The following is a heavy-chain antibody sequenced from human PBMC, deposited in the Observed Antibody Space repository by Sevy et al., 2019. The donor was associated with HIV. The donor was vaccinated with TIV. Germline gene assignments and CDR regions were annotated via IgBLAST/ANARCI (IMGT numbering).Heavy chain of an antibody. CDR1: GYSFTSYW. D-gene: IGHD3-10*01. V-gene: IGHV5-51*01. CDR2: IYPGDSDT. Sequence: GESLKISCKGSGYSFTSYWIGWVRQIPGKGLEWMGIIYPGDSDTRYSPSFQGQVTISADKSISTAYLQWSSLKASDTAMYYCASQDYYGSGSYNNAFDIWGQGTMVTVSS. CDR3: ASQDYYGSGSYNNAFDI. J-gene: IGHJ3*02.